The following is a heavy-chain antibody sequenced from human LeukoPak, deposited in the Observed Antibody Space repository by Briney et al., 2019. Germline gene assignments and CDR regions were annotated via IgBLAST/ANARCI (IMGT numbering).Heavy chain of an antibody. J-gene: IGHJ4*02. V-gene: IGHV4-59*08. D-gene: IGHD6-19*01. CDR1: GGSISSYY. CDR3: AGTGQWLAFDY. Sequence: PSETLSLTCTVSGGSISSYYWSWIRQPPGKGLEWIAYINYGGSTNYNPSLKSRVTISVDTSKNQFSLELTSVTASDTAVYYCAGTGQWLAFDYWGQGTLVTVSS. CDR2: INYGGST.